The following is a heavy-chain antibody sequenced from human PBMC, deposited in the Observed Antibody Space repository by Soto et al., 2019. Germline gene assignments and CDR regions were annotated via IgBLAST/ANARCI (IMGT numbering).Heavy chain of an antibody. Sequence: SETLSLTCAVSGGSISSGGYSWSWIRQPPGKGLEWIGYIYHSGSTYYNPSLKSRVTISVDRSKNQFSLKLSSVTAADTAVYYCARSYYGDYYFAYWGKGTLVTVSS. J-gene: IGHJ4*02. CDR2: IYHSGST. CDR3: ARSYYGDYYFAY. CDR1: GGSISSGGYS. D-gene: IGHD4-17*01. V-gene: IGHV4-30-2*01.